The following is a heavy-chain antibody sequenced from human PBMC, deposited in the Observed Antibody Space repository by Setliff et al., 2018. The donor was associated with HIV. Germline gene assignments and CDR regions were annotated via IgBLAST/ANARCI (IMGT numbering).Heavy chain of an antibody. V-gene: IGHV4-59*11. Sequence: SETLSLTCAVSGVSITSHYWTWIRQPPGKGLEWIGYINFGSTTYNPSLKSRVTISLDTSKNQFSLKLSSVTAADTAVYYCARSISSGWYYGYFDYWGQGTLVTVSS. CDR2: INFGST. CDR1: GVSITSHY. J-gene: IGHJ4*02. CDR3: ARSISSGWYYGYFDY. D-gene: IGHD6-19*01.